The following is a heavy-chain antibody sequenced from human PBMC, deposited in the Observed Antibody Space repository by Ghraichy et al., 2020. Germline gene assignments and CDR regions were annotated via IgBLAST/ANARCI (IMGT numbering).Heavy chain of an antibody. V-gene: IGHV4-31*03. D-gene: IGHD2-8*01. CDR3: ASSSGGTNSLDI. CDR1: GGSTNSGGYY. J-gene: IGHJ3*02. CDR2: IFYIGNT. Sequence: SETLSLTCSVSGGSTNSGGYYWSWIRQLPGKGLEWIGYIFYIGNTYYNPSLKSRLTISVDTAENQFSLKLTSVTAADTAVYYCASSSGGTNSLDIWGQGTMVTVSS.